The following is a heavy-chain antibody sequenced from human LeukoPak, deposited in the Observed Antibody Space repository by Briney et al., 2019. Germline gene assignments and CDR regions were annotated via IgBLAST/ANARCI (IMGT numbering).Heavy chain of an antibody. CDR3: ATHVRGTGTTRWFDP. CDR1: GGSISSNNYY. J-gene: IGHJ5*02. V-gene: IGHV4-39*01. D-gene: IGHD1-14*01. CDR2: IYYSGST. Sequence: SETLSLICTVSGGSISSNNYYWGWVRQPPGKGLEWIGSIYYSGSTYYNPSLKSRVTISLDTSKNLFSLRLSSVTAADTAVYYCATHVRGTGTTRWFDPWGQGTLVTVSS.